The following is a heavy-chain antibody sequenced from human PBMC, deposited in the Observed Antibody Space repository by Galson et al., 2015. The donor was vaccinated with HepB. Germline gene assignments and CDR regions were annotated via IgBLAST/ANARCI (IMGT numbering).Heavy chain of an antibody. D-gene: IGHD3-10*01. CDR2: ISFEGTDK. Sequence: SLRLSCAASGFTFSSYSLHWVRQAPGKGLEWVAVISFEGTDKYYADNVEGRFTVSRDISQNTVYLHMNNLRPEDTAVYYCARDQGGLTLIRGFFDYWGQGTLVTVPS. J-gene: IGHJ4*02. CDR3: ARDQGGLTLIRGFFDY. CDR1: GFTFSSYS. V-gene: IGHV3-30-3*01.